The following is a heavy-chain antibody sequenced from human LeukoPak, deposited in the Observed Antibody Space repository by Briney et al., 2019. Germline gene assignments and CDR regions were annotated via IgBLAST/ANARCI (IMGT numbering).Heavy chain of an antibody. CDR1: GFTFSSYA. V-gene: IGHV3-64*01. Sequence: PGGSLRLSCAASGFTFSSYAMHWVRQAPGKGLEYVSAISSKGGSTYYANSVKGRFTISRDNSKNTLYLQMGSLRAEDMAVYYCARVGFGGEDYFDYWGQGTLVTVSS. CDR2: ISSKGGST. J-gene: IGHJ4*02. D-gene: IGHD3-10*01. CDR3: ARVGFGGEDYFDY.